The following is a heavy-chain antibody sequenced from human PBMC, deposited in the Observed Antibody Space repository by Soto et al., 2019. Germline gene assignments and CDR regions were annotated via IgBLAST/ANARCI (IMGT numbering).Heavy chain of an antibody. J-gene: IGHJ4*02. D-gene: IGHD4-4*01. CDR3: TTREGSNYKDY. CDR1: GFTFSNAW. Sequence: EVQLVESGGGLVKPGGSLRLSCAASGFTFSNAWMSWVRQAPGKGLEWVGRIKSKTDGGTTDYAAPVKGRFTNSRDDSKNTLYLQMNSLKTEDTAVYYCTTREGSNYKDYWGQGTLVTVSS. V-gene: IGHV3-15*01. CDR2: IKSKTDGGTT.